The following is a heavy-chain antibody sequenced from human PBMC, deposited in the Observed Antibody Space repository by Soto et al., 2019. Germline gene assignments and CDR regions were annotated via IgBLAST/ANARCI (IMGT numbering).Heavy chain of an antibody. Sequence: QVQLQESGPGLVKPSETLSLTCTVSGGSISSYYWSWIRQPPGKGLEWIGYIYYSGSTNYNPSLTSRVNMSVDTSKNQFSLKLSSVTAEDTAVYYCARAPRGNYGYPSYFDYWGQGTLVTVSS. CDR3: ARAPRGNYGYPSYFDY. CDR1: GGSISSYY. V-gene: IGHV4-59*01. J-gene: IGHJ4*02. D-gene: IGHD3-10*01. CDR2: IYYSGST.